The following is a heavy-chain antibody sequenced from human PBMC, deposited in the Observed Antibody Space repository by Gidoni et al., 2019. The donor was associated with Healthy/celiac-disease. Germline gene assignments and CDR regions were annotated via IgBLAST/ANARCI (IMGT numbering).Heavy chain of an antibody. J-gene: IGHJ4*02. CDR2: INPSGST. D-gene: IGHD6-13*01. CDR1: GGSFRGYY. V-gene: IGHV4-34*01. Sequence: QVQLQQWGAGLLKPSETMALTCAVYGGSFRGYYWSWLRQHPGKGLDGSGEINPSGSTNYNQSLKSRVTISVDTSKNQFYMKLSSLTAADTAVYYCARGGGKDAAAGYFDYWGQGTLVTVSS. CDR3: ARGGGKDAAAGYFDY.